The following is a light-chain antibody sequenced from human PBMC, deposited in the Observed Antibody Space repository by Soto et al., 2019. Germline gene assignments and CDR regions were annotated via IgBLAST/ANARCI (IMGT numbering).Light chain of an antibody. J-gene: IGKJ2*01. V-gene: IGKV1-5*03. CDR2: KAS. CDR3: QQYHIYPYT. CDR1: QSISSW. Sequence: DIQMTQSPSTLSASVGDRVTITCRASQSISSWLAWYQQKPGKAPNLLIYKASSLQVGVPSRFSGSGSGTEFTLTITSLQPDDFATYYCQQYHIYPYTFVQGTKLEI.